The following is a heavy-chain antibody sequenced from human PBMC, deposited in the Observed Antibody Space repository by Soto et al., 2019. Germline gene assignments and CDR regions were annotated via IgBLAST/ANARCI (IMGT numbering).Heavy chain of an antibody. D-gene: IGHD3-3*01. CDR1: GDSISGSY. CDR2: TYYTVNT. V-gene: IGHV4-59*01. J-gene: IGHJ5*02. CDR3: AGHSGYDFWSGSLDP. Sequence: PSETLSLTCTVSGDSISGSYWSWMRQPPGKGLEWIGYTYYTVNTNYNPSLKSRVTISVDMSKNQFSLRLSSVTAADTAVYYCAGHSGYDFWSGSLDPWGQGTLVTVSS.